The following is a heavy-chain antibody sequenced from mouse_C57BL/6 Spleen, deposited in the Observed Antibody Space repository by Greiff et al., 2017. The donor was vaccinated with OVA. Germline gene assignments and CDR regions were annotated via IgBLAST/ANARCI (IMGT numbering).Heavy chain of an antibody. V-gene: IGHV5-17*01. CDR1: GFTFSDYG. CDR2: ISSGSSTI. Sequence: EVQVVESGGGLVKPGGSLKLSCAASGFTFSDYGMHWVRQAPEKGLEWVAYISSGSSTIYYADTVKGRFTISRDNAKNTLFLQMTSLRSEDTAMYYCARPDYCDPFYFDYWGQGTTLTVSS. CDR3: ARPDYCDPFYFDY. D-gene: IGHD2-4*01. J-gene: IGHJ2*01.